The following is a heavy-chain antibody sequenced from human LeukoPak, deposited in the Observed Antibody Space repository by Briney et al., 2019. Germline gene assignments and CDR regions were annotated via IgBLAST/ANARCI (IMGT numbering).Heavy chain of an antibody. CDR3: ARDYHYYDSSGYPGAFDI. CDR1: GFTFSSYA. V-gene: IGHV3-48*04. Sequence: GGSLRLSCAASGFTFSSYAMHWVRQAPGKGLEWVSYISSSSSTIYYADSVKGRFTISRDNAKNSLYLQMNSLRAEDTAVYYCARDYHYYDSSGYPGAFDIWGQGTMVTVSS. CDR2: ISSSSSTI. J-gene: IGHJ3*02. D-gene: IGHD3-22*01.